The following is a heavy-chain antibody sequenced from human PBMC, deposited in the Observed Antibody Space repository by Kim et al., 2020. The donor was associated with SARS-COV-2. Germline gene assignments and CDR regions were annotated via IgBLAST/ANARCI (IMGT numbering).Heavy chain of an antibody. V-gene: IGHV3-7*01. CDR2: INRDGSGA. D-gene: IGHD2-21*01. J-gene: IGHJ5*02. CDR1: GFTFSGFW. CDR3: TRVLGNDGGYCYNWFHP. Sequence: GGSLRLSCASSGFTFSGFWMSWVRQAPGRGLEWVATINRDGSGAFYVDSVKGRFTISRDNTKKSLYLQMNSLRYEHTSVYYCTRVLGNDGGYCYNWFHPWGQGTPVTVSP.